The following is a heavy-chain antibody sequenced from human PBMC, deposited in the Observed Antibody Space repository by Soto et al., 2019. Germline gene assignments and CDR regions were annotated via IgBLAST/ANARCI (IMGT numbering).Heavy chain of an antibody. J-gene: IGHJ2*01. CDR1: GFTFSDYY. V-gene: IGHV3-11*05. CDR3: ARIITAAGGRRYFDL. CDR2: INSSSSYT. D-gene: IGHD6-13*01. Sequence: QVQLVESGGGLVKPGGSLRLSCAASGFTFSDYYMSWIRQAPGKGLEWVSYINSSSSYTNYADSVKGRFTISRDKAKNSLYLQMTSVRAEDTDVYYCARIITAAGGRRYFDLWGRGTLVTVSS.